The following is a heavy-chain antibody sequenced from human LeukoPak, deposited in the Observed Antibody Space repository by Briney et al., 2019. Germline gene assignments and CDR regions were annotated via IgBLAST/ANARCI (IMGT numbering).Heavy chain of an antibody. V-gene: IGHV4-38-2*02. CDR1: GYSISIGYY. CDR2: IYHSGST. J-gene: IGHJ6*03. Sequence: SETLSLTCTVSGYSISIGYYWGWIRQPPGKGLEWIGSIYHSGSTYYNPSLKSRVTLSVDKSKNQFSLKLSSVTAAGTAVYYCARDVLAAYRYYYYYMDVWGKGTTVTISS. CDR3: ARDVLAAYRYYYYYMDV. D-gene: IGHD3-16*01.